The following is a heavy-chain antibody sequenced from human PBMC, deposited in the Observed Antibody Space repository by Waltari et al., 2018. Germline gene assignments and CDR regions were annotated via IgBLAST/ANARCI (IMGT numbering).Heavy chain of an antibody. CDR1: GYTFTGYY. J-gene: IGHJ5*02. V-gene: IGHV1-2*06. CDR2: SNPNGGGK. D-gene: IGHD6-6*01. Sequence: QVQLVQSGAEVKKPGASVKVSCKASGYTFTGYYMHWVRQAPGQGLEWMGRSNPNGGGKNYAQKFQGRVTRTRDTSISTAYMELSRLRSDDTAVYYCARVGSSSSGIWFDPWGQGTLVTVSS. CDR3: ARVGSSSSGIWFDP.